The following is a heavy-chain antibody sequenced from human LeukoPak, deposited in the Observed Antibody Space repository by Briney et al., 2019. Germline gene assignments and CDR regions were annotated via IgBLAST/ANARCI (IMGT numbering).Heavy chain of an antibody. D-gene: IGHD5-18*01. V-gene: IGHV1-2*02. Sequence: ASVTVSCKASGYTFTGYFMHWVRQAPGEGLEWMGWINPNNADTNYAQKFKGRVTMTRDTSINTAYMEVNRLTSDDTAVYYCAREGGDTYGEADYWGRGTLVTVSS. J-gene: IGHJ4*02. CDR2: INPNNADT. CDR3: AREGGDTYGEADY. CDR1: GYTFTGYF.